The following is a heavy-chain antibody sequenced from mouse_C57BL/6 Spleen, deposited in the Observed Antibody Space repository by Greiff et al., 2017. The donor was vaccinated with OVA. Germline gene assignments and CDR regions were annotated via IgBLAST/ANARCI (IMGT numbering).Heavy chain of an antibody. CDR3: ARKRITTVVATSDWYFDV. J-gene: IGHJ1*03. V-gene: IGHV1-55*01. Sequence: QVQLQQPGAELVKPGASVKMSCKASGYTFTSYWITWVKQRPGQGLEWIGDIYPGSGSTNYNEKFKSKATLTVDTSSSTAYMQLSSLTSEDSAVYYCARKRITTVVATSDWYFDVWGTGTTVTVSS. CDR1: GYTFTSYW. D-gene: IGHD1-1*01. CDR2: IYPGSGST.